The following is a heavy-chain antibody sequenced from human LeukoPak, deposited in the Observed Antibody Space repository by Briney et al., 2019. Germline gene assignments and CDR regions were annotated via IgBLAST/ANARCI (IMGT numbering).Heavy chain of an antibody. CDR2: ISVYNGDT. D-gene: IGHD6-13*01. V-gene: IGHV1-18*01. Sequence: ASVTVSCKASGYSFTSYTITWVRQAPGQGLEWMGWISVYNGDTKYAHQLQGRVTMTTDTSTSTAYMELRSLRSDDTAVYYCARGLGLNVAAPLDYWGQGTLVTVSS. CDR3: ARGLGLNVAAPLDY. CDR1: GYSFTSYT. J-gene: IGHJ4*02.